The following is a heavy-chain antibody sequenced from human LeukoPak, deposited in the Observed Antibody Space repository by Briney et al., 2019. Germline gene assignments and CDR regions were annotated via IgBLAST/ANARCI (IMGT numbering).Heavy chain of an antibody. J-gene: IGHJ5*02. CDR1: GFTFSSYS. V-gene: IGHV3-21*01. CDR2: ISSSSSYI. D-gene: IGHD2-2*01. Sequence: GGSLRLSCAASGFTFSSYSMNWVRQAPGKGLEWVSSISSSSSYIYYADSVKGRFTISRDNAKNSLYLQMYSLRAEDTAVYYCARGGYCSSTSCYEEWTWFDPWGQGTLVTVSS. CDR3: ARGGYCSSTSCYEEWTWFDP.